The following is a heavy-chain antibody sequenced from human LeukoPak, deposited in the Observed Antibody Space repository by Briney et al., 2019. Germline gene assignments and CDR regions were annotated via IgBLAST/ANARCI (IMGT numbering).Heavy chain of an antibody. CDR2: ISSSGSTI. CDR3: TRDLGVDTTMIFFDY. Sequence: GGSLRLSCAASGFTFSDYYMSWIRQAPGKGLEWVSYISSSGSTIYYADSVKGRFTISRDNAKNSLYLQMNSLRAEDTAVYYCTRDLGVDTTMIFFDYWGQGSLVTVSS. V-gene: IGHV3-11*01. J-gene: IGHJ4*02. CDR1: GFTFSDYY. D-gene: IGHD5-18*01.